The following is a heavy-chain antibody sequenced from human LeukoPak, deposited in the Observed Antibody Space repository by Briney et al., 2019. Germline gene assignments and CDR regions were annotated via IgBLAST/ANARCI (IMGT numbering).Heavy chain of an antibody. V-gene: IGHV1-18*01. J-gene: IGHJ4*02. CDR3: ARGGHYYGSGSYGDY. CDR2: ISTYNGNT. D-gene: IGHD3-10*01. Sequence: ASVKVSCKASGYTFTSYGINWVRQAPGQGLEWMGWISTYNGNTNYAQKLQGRVTMTTDTSTSTAYMELRSLRSDDTAVYYCARGGHYYGSGSYGDYWGQGTLVTVSS. CDR1: GYTFTSYG.